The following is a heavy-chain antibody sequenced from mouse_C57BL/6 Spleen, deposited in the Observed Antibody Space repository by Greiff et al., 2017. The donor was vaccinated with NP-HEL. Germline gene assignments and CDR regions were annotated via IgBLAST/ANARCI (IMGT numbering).Heavy chain of an antibody. Sequence: VQLQQSGAELMKPGASVKLSCKATGYTFTGYWIEWVKQRPGHGLEWIGEILPGSGSTNYNEKFKGKATFTADTSSNTAYMQLSSLTTEDSAIYYCARRRHYYGSTYWYFDVWGTGTTVTVSS. J-gene: IGHJ1*03. CDR3: ARRRHYYGSTYWYFDV. CDR1: GYTFTGYW. CDR2: ILPGSGST. D-gene: IGHD1-1*01. V-gene: IGHV1-9*01.